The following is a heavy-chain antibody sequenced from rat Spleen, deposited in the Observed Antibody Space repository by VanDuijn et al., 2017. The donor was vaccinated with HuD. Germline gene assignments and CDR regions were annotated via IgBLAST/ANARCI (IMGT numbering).Heavy chain of an antibody. CDR3: TRERNWAFDH. V-gene: IGHV5-29*01. D-gene: IGHD5-1*01. Sequence: EVQLVESDGGLVQPGRSLKLSCAASGFTFSDYYMAWVRQAPTKGLEWVATINYDGSSTYYRDSVKGRFTISRDNAKSTLYLQMDSLRSEDTATYYCTRERNWAFDHWGQGVMVTVSS. J-gene: IGHJ2*01. CDR1: GFTFSDYY. CDR2: INYDGSST.